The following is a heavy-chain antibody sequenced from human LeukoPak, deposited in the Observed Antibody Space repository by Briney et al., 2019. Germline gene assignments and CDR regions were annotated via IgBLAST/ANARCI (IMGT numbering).Heavy chain of an antibody. Sequence: PGGSLRLSCAASGFTFSSYAMHWVRQAPGKGLEWVANIKQDGSEKYYVDSVKGRFTISRDNAKNSLYLQMNSLRAEDTAVYYCARSHCSSTSCYKGYYYYYGMDVWGQGTTVTVSS. V-gene: IGHV3-7*01. CDR1: GFTFSSYA. D-gene: IGHD2-2*02. CDR3: ARSHCSSTSCYKGYYYYYGMDV. J-gene: IGHJ6*02. CDR2: IKQDGSEK.